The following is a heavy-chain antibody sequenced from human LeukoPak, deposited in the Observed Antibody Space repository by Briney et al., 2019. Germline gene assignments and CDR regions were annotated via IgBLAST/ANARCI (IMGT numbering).Heavy chain of an antibody. CDR3: AKMALTMIVVPYYMDV. J-gene: IGHJ6*03. Sequence: PGGSLRLSCAASGFTFSNYAMSWVRQAPGKGLEWVSAISGSGGSTYHADSVKGRFTISRDNTNNILYLQMNSLRAEDTAVYYLAKMALTMIVVPYYMDVWGKGTTVTVSS. D-gene: IGHD3-22*01. CDR2: ISGSGGST. V-gene: IGHV3-23*01. CDR1: GFTFSNYA.